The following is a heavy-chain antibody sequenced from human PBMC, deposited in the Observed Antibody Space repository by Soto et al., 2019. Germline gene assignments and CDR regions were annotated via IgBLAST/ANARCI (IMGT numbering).Heavy chain of an antibody. J-gene: IGHJ4*02. V-gene: IGHV3-23*01. CDR3: AKAASPGDSSGYLYGEFDY. D-gene: IGHD3-22*01. CDR1: GFTFSSYA. Sequence: EVQLLESGGGLVQPGGSPRLSCAASGFTFSSYAMSWVRQAPGKGLEWVSAISGSGGSTYYADSVKGRFTISRDNSKNTLYLQMNSLRAEDTAVYYCAKAASPGDSSGYLYGEFDYWGQGTLVTVSS. CDR2: ISGSGGST.